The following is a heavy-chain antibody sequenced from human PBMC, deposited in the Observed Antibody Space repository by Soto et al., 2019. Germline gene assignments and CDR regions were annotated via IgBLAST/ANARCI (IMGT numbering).Heavy chain of an antibody. CDR1: GFTFSIYW. D-gene: IGHD1-26*01. Sequence: EVQLVESGGGLVQPGGSLRLSCAASGFTFSIYWMHWVRQAPGKGPVWVSRIDNAGSSARYADSVKGRFTISRDNAKNSVYLPMNSLRAEDTAVYYCTRVGGSVSGMAGWGQGTTVTVSS. CDR3: TRVGGSVSGMAG. CDR2: IDNAGSSA. V-gene: IGHV3-74*01. J-gene: IGHJ6*02.